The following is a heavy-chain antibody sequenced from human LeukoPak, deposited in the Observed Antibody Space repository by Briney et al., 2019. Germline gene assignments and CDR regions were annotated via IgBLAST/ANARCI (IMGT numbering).Heavy chain of an antibody. CDR2: MNPNSGDT. CDR1: GYTFTNYD. CDR3: ATGEAFTGSFDF. J-gene: IGHJ4*02. V-gene: IGHV1-8*01. Sequence: ASVKVSCKASGYTFTNYDINWVRQAAGQGLEWMGWMNPNSGDTGYVEKFQGRVTMTRDTSMNTAYMELSSLRSEDTAVYYCATGEAFTGSFDFWGQGTVVAVSS. D-gene: IGHD3-10*01.